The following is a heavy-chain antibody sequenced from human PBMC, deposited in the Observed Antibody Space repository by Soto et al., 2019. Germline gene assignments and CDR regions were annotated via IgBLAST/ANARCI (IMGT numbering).Heavy chain of an antibody. Sequence: GGSLRLSCAASGFTFDDYTRHWVRQAPGKGLEWVSLISWDGGSTYYADSVKGRFTISRDNSKNSLYLQMNSLRTEDTTLYYCAKDIVVVPAAIGMDVWGKGTTVTVSS. V-gene: IGHV3-43*01. CDR2: ISWDGGST. J-gene: IGHJ6*04. CDR3: AKDIVVVPAAIGMDV. D-gene: IGHD2-2*01. CDR1: GFTFDDYT.